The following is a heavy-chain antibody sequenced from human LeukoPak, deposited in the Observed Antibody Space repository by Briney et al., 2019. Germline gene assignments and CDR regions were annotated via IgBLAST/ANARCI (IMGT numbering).Heavy chain of an antibody. V-gene: IGHV1-58*01. J-gene: IGHJ2*01. D-gene: IGHD4-17*01. CDR3: AVSTVTNAPMPRNWYFHL. Sequence: GASVKVSCKASGFTFTSSAVQWVRQARGQRLEWIGWIVVGSGNTNYAQTFQERVTITRDMSTSTADMELSSLRSEDTAVYYCAVSTVTNAPMPRNWYFHLWGRGALVTVSS. CDR2: IVVGSGNT. CDR1: GFTFTSSA.